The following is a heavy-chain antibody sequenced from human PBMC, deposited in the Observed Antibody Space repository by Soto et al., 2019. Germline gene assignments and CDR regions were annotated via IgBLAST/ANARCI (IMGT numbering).Heavy chain of an antibody. D-gene: IGHD2-15*01. CDR3: AKDSLVDYYGMDP. CDR2: ISFDGSKK. CDR1: GFTFSSFG. J-gene: IGHJ6*02. V-gene: IGHV3-30*18. Sequence: GGSLRLSCAASGFTFSSFGMHWVRQAPGKGLEWVAVISFDGSKKYYADSVKGRFTISRDNSKNTLFLQMNSLRAEDTAVYYCAKDSLVDYYGMDPWGQGTTATVPS.